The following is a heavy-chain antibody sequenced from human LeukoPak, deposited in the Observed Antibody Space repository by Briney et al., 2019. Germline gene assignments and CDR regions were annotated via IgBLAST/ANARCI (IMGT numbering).Heavy chain of an antibody. CDR3: ARVLVLLYYMDV. J-gene: IGHJ6*03. D-gene: IGHD2-15*01. CDR1: GLTVSSNY. V-gene: IGHV3-53*01. Sequence: GVSLTLSCAASGLTVSSNYMRWVRQAPGKGLEWVSVIYSGGITYYVNIGRGRVDSSIDNAKNTLYLQMNSLRADDTAVYYCARVLVLLYYMDVWGKGTTVTVSS. CDR2: IYSGGIT.